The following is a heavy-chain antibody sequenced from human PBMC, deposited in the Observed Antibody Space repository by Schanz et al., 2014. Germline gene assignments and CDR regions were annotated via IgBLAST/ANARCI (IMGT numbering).Heavy chain of an antibody. D-gene: IGHD3-22*01. Sequence: EVQLVESGGGLVQPGGSLRLSCAASGFTFSGYWMSWVRQAPGEGLVWVANIKLDGSDKSYVDSVKGRFTISRDNAKNSLYLQMNSLRAEDTAVYYCARDKGGYYPFDYWGQGSLVTVSS. CDR3: ARDKGGYYPFDY. CDR2: IKLDGSDK. V-gene: IGHV3-7*01. J-gene: IGHJ4*02. CDR1: GFTFSGYW.